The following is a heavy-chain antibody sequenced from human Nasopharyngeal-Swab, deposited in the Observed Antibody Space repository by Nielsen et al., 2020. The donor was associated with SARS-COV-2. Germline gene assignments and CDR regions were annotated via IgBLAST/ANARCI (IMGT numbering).Heavy chain of an antibody. CDR1: GFTVSSNY. CDR3: ARDQGWFDP. V-gene: IGHV3-11*04. J-gene: IGHJ5*02. CDR2: ISSSGSTI. Sequence: GESLKISCAASGFTVSSNYMSWIRQAPGKGLEWVSYISSSGSTIYYADSVKGRFTISRDNAKNSLYLQMNSLRAEDTAVYYWARDQGWFDPWGQGTLVTVSS.